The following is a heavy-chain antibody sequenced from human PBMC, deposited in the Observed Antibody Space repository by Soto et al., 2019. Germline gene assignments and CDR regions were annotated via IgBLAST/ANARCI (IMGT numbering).Heavy chain of an antibody. CDR3: ARPLWRDDYNWGYFDL. V-gene: IGHV3-30-3*01. CDR1: GFTFSSYA. D-gene: IGHD4-4*01. Sequence: QVQLVESGGGVVQPGRSLRLSCAASGFTFSSYAMHWVRQAPGKGLEWVAVISYDGSNKYYADSVTDRFTISRDNSKNKLYLQMNSLRAEDTAVYDCARPLWRDDYNWGYFDLWGRGTLVTVSS. CDR2: ISYDGSNK. J-gene: IGHJ2*01.